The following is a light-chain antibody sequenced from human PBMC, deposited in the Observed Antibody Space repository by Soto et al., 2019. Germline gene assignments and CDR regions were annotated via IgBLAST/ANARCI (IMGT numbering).Light chain of an antibody. CDR2: GAS. Sequence: DIQMTQSPSSLSASVGDRVTITCRASQAISNYLAWYQQKPGKVPKLLIYGASTLQSGVPSRFSGSGSGTEFTLTISSLQPEDVATYYCQKYDSAPWTFGQGTKVEIK. J-gene: IGKJ1*01. V-gene: IGKV1-27*01. CDR1: QAISNY. CDR3: QKYDSAPWT.